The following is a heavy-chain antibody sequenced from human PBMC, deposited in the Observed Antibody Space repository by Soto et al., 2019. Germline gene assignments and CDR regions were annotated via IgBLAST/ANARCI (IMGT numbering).Heavy chain of an antibody. Sequence: GGSLRLSCAASGFTFSSYAMSWVRQAPGKGLEWVSAISGSGGSTYYADSVKGRFTISRDNSKNTLYLQMNSLRAEDTAVYYCARDRWLQSFGDAFDIWGQGTMVTVSS. D-gene: IGHD3-10*01. J-gene: IGHJ3*02. CDR1: GFTFSSYA. V-gene: IGHV3-23*01. CDR3: ARDRWLQSFGDAFDI. CDR2: ISGSGGST.